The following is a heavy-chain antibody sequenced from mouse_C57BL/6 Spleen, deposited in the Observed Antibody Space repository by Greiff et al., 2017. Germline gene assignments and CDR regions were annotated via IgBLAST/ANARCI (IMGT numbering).Heavy chain of an antibody. CDR2: ISSGSSTI. CDR3: ARRIYYGNYNAMAY. Sequence: EVMLVESGGGLVKPGGSLKLSCAASGFTFSDYGMHWVRQAPEKGLEWVAYISSGSSTIYYGGRVKGGFTISRDNAKNTLFLQMTSLRSEDTAMYYCARRIYYGNYNAMAYWGQGTLVTVSA. J-gene: IGHJ3*01. CDR1: GFTFSDYG. D-gene: IGHD2-1*01. V-gene: IGHV5-17*01.